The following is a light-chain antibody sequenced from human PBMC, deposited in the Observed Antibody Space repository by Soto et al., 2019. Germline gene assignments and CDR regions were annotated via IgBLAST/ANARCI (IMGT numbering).Light chain of an antibody. V-gene: IGKV1-39*01. CDR2: SAS. Sequence: DIQMTQSPSSLSASVGDRVTITCRASQSISNNLSWYQQKPGKAPQLLIYSASSLENGGPSSFTGSGSRTAFTPTISGLQPEDFATHYCQQTYRAPYSFGQGTKLEIK. CDR1: QSISNN. CDR3: QQTYRAPYS. J-gene: IGKJ2*01.